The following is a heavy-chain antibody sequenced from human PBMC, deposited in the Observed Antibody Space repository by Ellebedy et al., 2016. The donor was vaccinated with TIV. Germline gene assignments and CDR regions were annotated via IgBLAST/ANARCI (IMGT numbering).Heavy chain of an antibody. J-gene: IGHJ4*02. CDR2: IKSTTDGGTA. V-gene: IGHV3-15*01. CDR1: GFTFSNVW. D-gene: IGHD3-10*01. CDR3: AKCRGSEGWYFDY. Sequence: GESLKISCAASGFTFSNVWMSWVRQAPGKGLEWVGRIKSTTDGGTADYAAPVKGRFTISRDDSKNTLYLQMNSLRAEDTAVYYCAKCRGSEGWYFDYWGQGTLVTVSS.